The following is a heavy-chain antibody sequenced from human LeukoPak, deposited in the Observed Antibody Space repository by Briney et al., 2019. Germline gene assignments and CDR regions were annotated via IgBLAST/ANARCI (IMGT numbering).Heavy chain of an antibody. V-gene: IGHV1-18*01. CDR1: GYTFTPYG. D-gene: IGHD1-26*01. Sequence: ASVKVSCKASGYTFTPYGISWVRQAPGQGLEWMGWISAYNGNTNYAQKFQGRVTMTTDTSTSTAYMELRSLRSDDTAVYYCARDQNSGSYLDLDYWGQGTLVTVSS. CDR2: ISAYNGNT. CDR3: ARDQNSGSYLDLDY. J-gene: IGHJ4*02.